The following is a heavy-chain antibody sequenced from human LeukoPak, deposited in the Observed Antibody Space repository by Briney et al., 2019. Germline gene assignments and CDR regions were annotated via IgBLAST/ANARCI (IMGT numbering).Heavy chain of an antibody. V-gene: IGHV4-39*01. CDR3: ARRVAAAGMVDY. CDR2: IYYSGST. J-gene: IGHJ4*02. D-gene: IGHD6-13*01. CDR1: GGSINDRSHY. Sequence: SETLSLTCTVSGGSINDRSHYWGWIRQTPGKGLEWIGSIYYSGSTYYNPSLKSRVTISVDTSKNQFSLKLSSVTAADTAVYYCARRVAAAGMVDYWGQGTLVTVSS.